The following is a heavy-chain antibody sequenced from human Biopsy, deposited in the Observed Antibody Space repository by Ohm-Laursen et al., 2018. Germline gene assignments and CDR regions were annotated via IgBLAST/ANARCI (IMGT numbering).Heavy chain of an antibody. J-gene: IGHJ3*02. V-gene: IGHV4-61*01. CDR2: VYYSGTT. Sequence: SETLSLTCVVSGGSISSGFYYWSWIRQPPGKGLEWIGHVYYSGTTNYNPSLKSRVTISVDTSKKQFSLKLSFVTAADTAVYYCARWTPEYDSSRYYLDAFDIWGQGTKVTVSS. CDR1: GGSISSGFYY. CDR3: ARWTPEYDSSRYYLDAFDI. D-gene: IGHD3-22*01.